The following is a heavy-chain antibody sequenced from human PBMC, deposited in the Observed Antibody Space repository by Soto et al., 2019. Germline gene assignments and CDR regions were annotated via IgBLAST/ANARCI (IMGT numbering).Heavy chain of an antibody. CDR3: ARQRTTVTTGYFDY. CDR2: IYPGDSDT. J-gene: IGHJ4*02. CDR1: GYSFTNYW. D-gene: IGHD4-4*01. V-gene: IGHV5-51*01. Sequence: PGESLKISCKGSGYSFTNYWIGWVRQMPGKGLEWMGIIYPGDSDTRYRPSFQGQVTISADKSISTAYLQWSSLKASDTAMYYCARQRTTVTTGYFDYWGRGTLVTVSS.